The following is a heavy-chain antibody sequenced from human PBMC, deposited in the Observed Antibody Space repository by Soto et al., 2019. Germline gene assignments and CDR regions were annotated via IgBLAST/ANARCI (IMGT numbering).Heavy chain of an antibody. CDR2: VKRKTDGEKT. J-gene: IGHJ4*02. CDR1: GFSFNDAW. V-gene: IGHV3-15*07. D-gene: IGHD3-10*01. Sequence: GGSLRLSCAASGFSFNDAWMNWVRQAPGKGLEWVGRVKRKTDGEKTQYAAPVKGRFIISRDDSKNTLYLQMNSLKTEDTAVYYCTTGSGEGYWGQGILVTVSS. CDR3: TTGSGEGY.